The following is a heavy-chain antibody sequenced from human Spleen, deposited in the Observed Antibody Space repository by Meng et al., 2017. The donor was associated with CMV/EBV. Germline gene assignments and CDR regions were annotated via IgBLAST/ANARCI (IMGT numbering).Heavy chain of an antibody. CDR2: IRYDGSNK. V-gene: IGHV3-30*02. CDR1: GFTFSSYG. J-gene: IGHJ4*02. Sequence: GESLKISCAASGFTFSSYGMHWVRQAPGKGLEWVAFIRYDGSNKYYADSVKGRFTISRDNAKNSLFLQMNSLRAEDTAVYYCARASGGYCSTTICYGYDDYWGQGTLVTVSS. CDR3: ARASGGYCSTTICYGYDDY. D-gene: IGHD2-2*01.